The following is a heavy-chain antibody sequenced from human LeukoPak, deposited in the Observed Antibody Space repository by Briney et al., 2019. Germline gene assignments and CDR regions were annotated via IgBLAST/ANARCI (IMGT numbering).Heavy chain of an antibody. CDR2: IQNDGSNK. V-gene: IGHV3-30*02. D-gene: IGHD5/OR15-5a*01. CDR1: GITLTTNG. J-gene: IGHJ4*02. CDR3: ARDPTQYLRYGHFDY. Sequence: PGGSLRLSCAASGITLTTNGMHWVRQAPGKGLEWVAFIQNDGSNKFYADSVKGRFTISRDNAKNSLYLQMNSLSDEDTAVYYCARDPTQYLRYGHFDYWGQGTLVTVSS.